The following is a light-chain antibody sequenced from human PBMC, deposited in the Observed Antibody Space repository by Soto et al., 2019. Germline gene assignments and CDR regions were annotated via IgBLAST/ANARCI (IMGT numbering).Light chain of an antibody. J-gene: IGKJ4*01. CDR2: WAY. CDR1: QRVLYSFNNKNY. CDR3: QQYYSSPLT. Sequence: DIVMTQSPDSLAVSLGERATINCKSSQRVLYSFNNKNYVAWYQQRQGQPPKLLNYWAYTRESGLPERFIGSGYEKDFTLTITGQQSEDVAVYYWQQYYSSPLTFCGGTKVEI. V-gene: IGKV4-1*01.